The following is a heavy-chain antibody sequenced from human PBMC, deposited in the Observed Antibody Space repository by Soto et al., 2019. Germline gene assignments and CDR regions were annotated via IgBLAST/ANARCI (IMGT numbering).Heavy chain of an antibody. J-gene: IGHJ2*01. V-gene: IGHV3-30-3*01. D-gene: IGHD1-1*01. CDR2: ISYDGSNK. CDR3: ARPLSRAVYNWGYFDL. Sequence: QVQLVESGGGVVQPGRSLRLSCAASGFTFSSYAMHWVRQAPGKGLEWVAVISYDGSNKYYADSVKGRFTISRDNSKNTLYVQMNSLRAEDTAVYYCARPLSRAVYNWGYFDLWGRGTLVTVSS. CDR1: GFTFSSYA.